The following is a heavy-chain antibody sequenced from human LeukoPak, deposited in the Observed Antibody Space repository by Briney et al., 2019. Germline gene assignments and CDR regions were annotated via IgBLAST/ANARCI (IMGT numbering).Heavy chain of an antibody. CDR2: IIPIFGTA. V-gene: IGHV1-69*06. CDR1: GGTFSSYA. J-gene: IGHJ4*02. D-gene: IGHD3-9*01. CDR3: ARVRSLRYFDWPYDY. Sequence: GSSVKVSCKASGGTFSSYAISWVRQAPGQGLEWMGGIIPIFGTANYAQKFQGRVTITADKSTSTAYMELSSLRSEDTAVYYCARVRSLRYFDWPYDYWGQGTLVTASS.